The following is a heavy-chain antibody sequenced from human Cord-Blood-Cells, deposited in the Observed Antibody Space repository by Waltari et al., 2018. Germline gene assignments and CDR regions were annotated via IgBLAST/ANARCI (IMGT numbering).Heavy chain of an antibody. CDR1: GGTFSSYA. V-gene: IGHV1-69*12. CDR3: ARGGFRGYSYGYFDY. D-gene: IGHD5-18*01. CDR2: IIPIVGAA. J-gene: IGHJ4*02. Sequence: QVQLVQSGAEVKKPGSSVKVSCKASGGTFSSYAISWVRQAPGQGLEWMGGIIPIVGAANYGQKVTGRVTITADESTSTAYMELSSLRSEDTAVYYCARGGFRGYSYGYFDYWGQGTLVTVSS.